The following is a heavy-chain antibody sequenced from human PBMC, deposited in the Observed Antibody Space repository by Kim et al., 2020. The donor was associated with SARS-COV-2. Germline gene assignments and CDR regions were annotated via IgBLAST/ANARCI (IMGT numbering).Heavy chain of an antibody. CDR3: ARDHHPSTWYNWNRYYYYYGMDV. J-gene: IGHJ6*02. D-gene: IGHD1-1*01. V-gene: IGHV3-74*01. CDR1: GFTFSSYW. CDR2: INSDGSST. Sequence: GGSLRLSCAASGFTFSSYWMHWVRQAPGKGLVWVSRINSDGSSTSYADSVKGRFTISRDNAKNTLYLQMNSLRAEDTAVYYCARDHHPSTWYNWNRYYYYYGMDVWGQWTTVTVSS.